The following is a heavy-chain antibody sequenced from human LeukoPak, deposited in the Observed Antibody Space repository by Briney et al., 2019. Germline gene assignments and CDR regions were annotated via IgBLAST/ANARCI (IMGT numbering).Heavy chain of an antibody. D-gene: IGHD6-13*01. CDR3: AKKAAAGIAHFDC. CDR1: GFTFSSYS. V-gene: IGHV3-21*01. J-gene: IGHJ4*02. CDR2: ISSSSSYI. Sequence: GGSLRLSCAASGFTFSSYSMNWVRQAPGKGLEWVSSISSSSSYIYYADSVKGRFTISRDNAKNSLYLQMNSLRAEDTAVYYCAKKAAAGIAHFDCWGQGTLVTVSS.